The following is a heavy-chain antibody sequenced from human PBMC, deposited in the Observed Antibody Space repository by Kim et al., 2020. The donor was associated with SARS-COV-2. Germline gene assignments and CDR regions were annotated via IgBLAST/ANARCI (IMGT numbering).Heavy chain of an antibody. J-gene: IGHJ6*02. CDR2: ISGSGGST. D-gene: IGHD2-8*02. CDR3: AKVRARLLGYYYYGMDV. V-gene: IGHV3-23*01. CDR1: GFTFSSYA. Sequence: GGSLRLSCAASGFTFSSYAMSWVRQAPGKGLEWVSAISGSGGSTYYADSVKGRFTISRDNSKNTLYLQMNSLRAEDTAVYYCAKVRARLLGYYYYGMDVWGQGPTLPVSS.